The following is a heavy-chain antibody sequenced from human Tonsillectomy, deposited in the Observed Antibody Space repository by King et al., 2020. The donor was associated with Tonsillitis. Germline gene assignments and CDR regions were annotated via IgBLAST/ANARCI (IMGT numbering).Heavy chain of an antibody. CDR1: GYTFTSYD. CDR2: INPNSGNT. V-gene: IGHV1-8*01. J-gene: IGHJ5*02. CDR3: AGGRDWFHP. Sequence: QLVQSGAEVKKPGASVKVSCKASGYTFTSYDINWVRQATEQGLEWMGWINPNSGNTDYAQKFQGRVTMTRNTSRSTAYMELSSLRSSDTAVYYCAGGRDWFHPWGQGTLVTVSS.